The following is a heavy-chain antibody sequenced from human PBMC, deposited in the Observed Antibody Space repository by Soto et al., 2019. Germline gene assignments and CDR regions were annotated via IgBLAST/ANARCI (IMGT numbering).Heavy chain of an antibody. CDR1: GFTFSSYG. CDR3: AKDFYCYDSSGYYFIDY. D-gene: IGHD3-22*01. V-gene: IGHV3-30*18. J-gene: IGHJ4*02. CDR2: ISYDGSNK. Sequence: PGGSLRLSCAASGFTFSSYGMHWVRQAPGKGLEWVAVISYDGSNKYYADSVKGRFTISRDNSKNTLYLQMNSLRAEDTAVYYCAKDFYCYDSSGYYFIDYWGQGTLVTVSS.